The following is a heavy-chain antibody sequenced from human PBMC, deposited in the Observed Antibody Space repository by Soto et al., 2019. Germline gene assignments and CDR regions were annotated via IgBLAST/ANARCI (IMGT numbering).Heavy chain of an antibody. Sequence: QVQLQESGPGLVKPSETLSLTCTVSGGSISSDYWSWIRQPPGKGLEWIGFIYYSGSINYNPSFERRVAISVDTSKNQFALHLTSVTAADTAVSYCTRHWDWGSLGYWGQGTLVTVSS. J-gene: IGHJ4*02. D-gene: IGHD3-16*01. CDR2: IYYSGSI. CDR1: GGSISSDY. V-gene: IGHV4-59*08. CDR3: TRHWDWGSLGY.